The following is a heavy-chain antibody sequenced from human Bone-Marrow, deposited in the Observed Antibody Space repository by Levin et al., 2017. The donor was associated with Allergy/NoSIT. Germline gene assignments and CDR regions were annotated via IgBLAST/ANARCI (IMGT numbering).Heavy chain of an antibody. CDR3: ARAGPGGIGDSSGFLDYYYMDV. Sequence: SGGSLRLSCTVSGGSISSYYWSWIRQPPGKGLEWIGYIYYSGSTNYNPSLKSRVTISVDTSKNQFSLKLSSVTAADTAVYYCARAGPGGIGDSSGFLDYYYMDVWGKGTTVTVSS. J-gene: IGHJ6*03. CDR1: GGSISSYY. V-gene: IGHV4-59*01. D-gene: IGHD6-19*01. CDR2: IYYSGST.